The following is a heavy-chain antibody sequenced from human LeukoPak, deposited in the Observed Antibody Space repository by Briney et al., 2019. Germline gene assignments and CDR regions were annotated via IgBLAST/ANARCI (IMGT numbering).Heavy chain of an antibody. V-gene: IGHV4-34*01. CDR1: GGSFSSYY. CDR3: ARGTRTVITPGGIYFDY. J-gene: IGHJ4*02. Sequence: SETLSLTCTVYGGSFSSYYWSWIRQPPGKGLEWIGEINSSGSANYTPSLKSRATISADKSKNQFSLKLNSVTAADTAVFYCARGTRTVITPGGIYFDYWGQGTLVTVSS. CDR2: INSSGSA. D-gene: IGHD4-23*01.